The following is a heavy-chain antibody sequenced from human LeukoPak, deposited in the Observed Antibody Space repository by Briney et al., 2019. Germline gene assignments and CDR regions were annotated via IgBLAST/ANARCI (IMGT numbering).Heavy chain of an antibody. D-gene: IGHD1-26*01. J-gene: IGHJ4*02. V-gene: IGHV4-39*07. CDR2: ISYTGTT. Sequence: SETLSLTCTVSGVSISSSTYFWGWIRQPPGKGLEWIGSISYTGTTYFNPSLKSRVTISVDTSKNQFSLKLSSVTAADTAVYYCAADYSGHYHVEFDYWGQGTLVTVSS. CDR1: GVSISSSTYF. CDR3: AADYSGHYHVEFDY.